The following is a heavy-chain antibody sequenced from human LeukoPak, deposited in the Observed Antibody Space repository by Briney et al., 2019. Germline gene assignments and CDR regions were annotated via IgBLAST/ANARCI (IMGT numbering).Heavy chain of an antibody. D-gene: IGHD1-14*01. Sequence: RSGGSLRLSCAASGFTFSSYAMSWVRQAPGKGLEWVSAISGSGGSTYYADSVKGRFTISRDNSKNTLYLQMNSLRVEDTAAYYCARGGNAFDIWGQGTVVTVSS. CDR2: ISGSGGST. J-gene: IGHJ3*02. V-gene: IGHV3-23*01. CDR3: ARGGNAFDI. CDR1: GFTFSSYA.